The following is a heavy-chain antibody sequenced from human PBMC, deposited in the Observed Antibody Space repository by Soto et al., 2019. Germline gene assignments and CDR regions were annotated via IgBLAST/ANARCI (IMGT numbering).Heavy chain of an antibody. CDR3: ARRPSGDWGGSWY. CDR1: GGSVSSSGYY. J-gene: IGHJ4*02. CDR2: IYYSGNT. Sequence: PSETLSLTCTVSGGSVSSSGYYWGWIRQPPGKGLEWIGTIYYSGNTDYNPSLKSRVTISVDTSKNQVSLKLSSVTAADTAVYYCARRPSGDWGGSWYWGQGTLVTVSS. D-gene: IGHD6-13*01. V-gene: IGHV4-39*01.